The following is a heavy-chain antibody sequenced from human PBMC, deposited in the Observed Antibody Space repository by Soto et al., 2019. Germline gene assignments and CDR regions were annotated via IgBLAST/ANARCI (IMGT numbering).Heavy chain of an antibody. CDR2: ITQSGGGT. V-gene: IGHV3-23*01. CDR1: GFTFNSHA. Sequence: GGSLRLSCVASGFTFNSHAMNWVRQAPGKGLEWVSAITQSGGGTYYADSVKGRFTITRDNSKNTLSLQMDSLRADDTALYYCARGGQRYYYDFWGQGTLVTVSS. CDR3: ARGGQRYYYDF. J-gene: IGHJ4*02.